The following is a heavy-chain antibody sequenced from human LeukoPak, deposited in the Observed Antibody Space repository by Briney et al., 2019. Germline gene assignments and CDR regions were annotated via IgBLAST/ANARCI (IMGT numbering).Heavy chain of an antibody. CDR3: ATGRRYCSGGSCYSRDYYGMDV. CDR1: GYTFTSYA. V-gene: IGHV1-69*06. J-gene: IGHJ6*04. Sequence: SVKVSCKASGYTFTSYAISWVRQAPGQGLEWMGGIIPIFGTANYAQKFQGRVTITADKSTSTAYMELSSLRSEDTAVYYCATGRRYCSGGSCYSRDYYGMDVWGKGTTVTVSS. D-gene: IGHD2-15*01. CDR2: IIPIFGTA.